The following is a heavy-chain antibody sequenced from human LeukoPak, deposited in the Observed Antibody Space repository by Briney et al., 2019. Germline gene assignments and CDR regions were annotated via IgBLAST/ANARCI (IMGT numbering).Heavy chain of an antibody. D-gene: IGHD1-26*01. J-gene: IGHJ4*02. CDR3: AKGGATAN. CDR2: ITTSGGST. CDR1: GFTFGSYA. V-gene: IGHV3-23*01. Sequence: GGSLRLSCAASGFTFGSYAMSWVRQAPGKGLEWVSGITTSGGSTYYADSVKGRFTISRDNSRNTLYLQMNSLRAEGTAVYYCAKGGATANWGQGTLVTVSS.